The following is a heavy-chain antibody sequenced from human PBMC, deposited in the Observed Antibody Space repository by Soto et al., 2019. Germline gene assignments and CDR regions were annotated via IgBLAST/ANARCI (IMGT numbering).Heavy chain of an antibody. CDR1: GGSISTYY. CDR3: ARGRYRNDY. D-gene: IGHD5-18*01. Sequence: SETLSLTCTVSGGSISTYYWSWIRQPPGKGLEWIGYIYYSGSTNYNPSLKSRVTISVDTSKNQFSLKLSSVTAADTAVYYCARGRYRNDYWGQGTLVTVSS. V-gene: IGHV4-59*01. CDR2: IYYSGST. J-gene: IGHJ4*02.